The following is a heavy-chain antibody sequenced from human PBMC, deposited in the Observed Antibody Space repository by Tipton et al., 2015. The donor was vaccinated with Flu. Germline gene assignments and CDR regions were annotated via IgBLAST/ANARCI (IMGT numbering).Heavy chain of an antibody. Sequence: TLSLTCSVSGDSIGSDYYWAWIRQTPGKGLEWIGNIHKTGTTYFNPSLRSRVTFSVDTSKNQFSLRLASVTAADTAVYYCARAGGSNSWYVYWGQGTLVTVSS. D-gene: IGHD6-13*01. CDR1: GDSIGSDYY. CDR2: IHKTGTT. V-gene: IGHV4-38-2*02. J-gene: IGHJ4*02. CDR3: ARAGGSNSWYVY.